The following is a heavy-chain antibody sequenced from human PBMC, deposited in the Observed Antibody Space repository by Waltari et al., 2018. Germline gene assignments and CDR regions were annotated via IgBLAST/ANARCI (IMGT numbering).Heavy chain of an antibody. J-gene: IGHJ6*03. CDR1: GGTFSNYA. CDR2: SIPIVGTA. V-gene: IGHV1-69*12. Sequence: QVQLVQSGAEVKKPGSSVKVSCKASGGTFSNYAISWVRQAPGQGLEWVGGSIPIVGTANYAQKCQGRVTITADESTSTAYMELSSLRSEDTAVYYCARGSSIYGSYYYYYMDVWGKGTTVTVSS. CDR3: ARGSSIYGSYYYYYMDV. D-gene: IGHD3-10*01.